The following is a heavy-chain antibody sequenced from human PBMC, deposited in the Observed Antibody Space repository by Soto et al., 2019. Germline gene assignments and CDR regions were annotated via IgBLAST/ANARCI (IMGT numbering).Heavy chain of an antibody. CDR1: GDSISSSHW. CDR3: ARARTFTIFGVVKWFDP. J-gene: IGHJ5*02. V-gene: IGHV4-4*02. CDR2: IHHSGHT. D-gene: IGHD3-3*01. Sequence: SETLSLTCAVSGDSISSSHWWTWVRQPPEKGLEWIGEIHHSGHTNYNPSLKGRVAISVDKSKSQFSLKLSSVTAADTAVYYCARARTFTIFGVVKWFDPWGQGTLVTVSS.